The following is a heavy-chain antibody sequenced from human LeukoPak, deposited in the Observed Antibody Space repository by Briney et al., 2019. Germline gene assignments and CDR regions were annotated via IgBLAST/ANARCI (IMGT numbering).Heavy chain of an antibody. CDR1: GYTFTGYC. V-gene: IGHV1-2*02. J-gene: IGHJ4*02. CDR3: ARESRYYGSGSPDY. Sequence: ASVKVSCKASGYTFTGYCMHWVRQAPGQGLEWMGWINPNSGGTNYAQKFQGRVTMTRDTSISTAYMELSRLRSDDTAVYYCARESRYYGSGSPDYWGQGTLVTVSS. D-gene: IGHD3-10*01. CDR2: INPNSGGT.